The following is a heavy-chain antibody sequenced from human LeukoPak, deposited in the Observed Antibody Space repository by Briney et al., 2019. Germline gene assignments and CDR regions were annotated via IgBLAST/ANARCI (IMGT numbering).Heavy chain of an antibody. CDR1: GGSISSYY. Sequence: TSETLSLICTVSGGSISSYYWSWIRQPPGKGLEWSGYIYYSGSTNYNPSLKSRVTISVDTSKNQFSLKLSSVTAADTAVYYCARSIAARFSTFTFDPWGQGTLVSVSS. J-gene: IGHJ5*02. D-gene: IGHD6-6*01. V-gene: IGHV4-59*01. CDR3: ARSIAARFSTFTFDP. CDR2: IYYSGST.